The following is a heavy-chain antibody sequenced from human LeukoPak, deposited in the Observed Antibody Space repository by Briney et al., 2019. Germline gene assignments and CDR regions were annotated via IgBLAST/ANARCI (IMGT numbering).Heavy chain of an antibody. V-gene: IGHV1-2*02. D-gene: IGHD6-19*01. CDR2: IIPNSGGA. CDR3: ASYRVPAAMEYSSGWYKFDY. J-gene: IGHJ4*02. CDR1: GYTFTGYY. Sequence: ASVKVSCKASGYTFTGYYMHWVRQAPGQGLEWMGWIIPNSGGANYAQKFQGRVTMTRDTSISTAYLQWSSLKASDTAMYYCASYRVPAAMEYSSGWYKFDYWGQGTLVTVSS.